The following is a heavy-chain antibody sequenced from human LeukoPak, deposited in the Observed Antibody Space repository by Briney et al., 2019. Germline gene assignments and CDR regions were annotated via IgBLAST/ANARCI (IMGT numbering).Heavy chain of an antibody. Sequence: PSETLSLTCTVSGGSISSHYWSWIRQPPGKGLEWIGYIYYSGSTNYNPSLKSRVTMSVDTSKNQFSLKLSSVTAADTAVYYCARDSLVPAATPYYYYYYMDVWGKGTTVTVSS. D-gene: IGHD2-2*01. J-gene: IGHJ6*03. CDR3: ARDSLVPAATPYYYYYYMDV. CDR2: IYYSGST. V-gene: IGHV4-59*11. CDR1: GGSISSHY.